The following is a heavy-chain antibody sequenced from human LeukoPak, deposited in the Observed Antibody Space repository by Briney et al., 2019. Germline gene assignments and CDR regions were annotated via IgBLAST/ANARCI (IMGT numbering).Heavy chain of an antibody. J-gene: IGHJ4*02. Sequence: GGSLRLSCAASGFTFSSYAMSWVRQAPGKGLEWVSAISGSGDSTYYADSVKGRFTISRDNSKNTLYLQMNSLRAEDTAVYYCAKDAQYYYDSSGYGNFDYWGQGTLVTVSS. CDR1: GFTFSSYA. D-gene: IGHD3-22*01. V-gene: IGHV3-23*01. CDR2: ISGSGDST. CDR3: AKDAQYYYDSSGYGNFDY.